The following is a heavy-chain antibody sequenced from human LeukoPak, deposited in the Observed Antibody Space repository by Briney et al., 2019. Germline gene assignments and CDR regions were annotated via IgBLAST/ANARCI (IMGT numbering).Heavy chain of an antibody. CDR3: AARRGGIAVAGIDY. D-gene: IGHD6-19*01. CDR2: ISSSSSYI. CDR1: GSTFSSYS. V-gene: IGHV3-21*01. J-gene: IGHJ4*02. Sequence: GGSLRLSCAASGSTFSSYSMNWVRQAPGKGLEWVSSISSSSSYIYYADSVKGRFTISRDNAKNSLYLQMNSLRAEDTAVYYCAARRGGIAVAGIDYWGQGTLVTVSS.